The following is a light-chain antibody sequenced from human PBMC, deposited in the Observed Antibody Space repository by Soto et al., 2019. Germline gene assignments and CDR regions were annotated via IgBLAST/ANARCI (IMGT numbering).Light chain of an antibody. CDR1: SSDVGAYNS. J-gene: IGLJ2*01. V-gene: IGLV2-8*01. CDR2: EVS. Sequence: QSALTQPPSASGSPGQSVTISCTGSSSDVGAYNSVSWYQHYPGKAPKLLIYEVSKRPSGVPDRFSGSKSGNTVSLTVSGLQAEDEADYYCSSYAGATNLVFGGGTKLTVL. CDR3: SSYAGATNLV.